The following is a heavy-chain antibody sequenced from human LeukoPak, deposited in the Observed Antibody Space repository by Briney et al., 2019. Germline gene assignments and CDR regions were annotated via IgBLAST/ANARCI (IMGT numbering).Heavy chain of an antibody. D-gene: IGHD4-17*01. CDR2: INHSGST. Sequence: SETLSLTCAVYGVSFSGYYWSWIRQPPGKGLEWIGEINHSGSTNYNPSLKSRVTISVDTSKNQFSLKLSSVTAADTAVYYCARGPLTTVTTLYYYYYYYMDVWGKGTTVTVSS. CDR3: ARGPLTTVTTLYYYYYYYMDV. CDR1: GVSFSGYY. V-gene: IGHV4-34*01. J-gene: IGHJ6*03.